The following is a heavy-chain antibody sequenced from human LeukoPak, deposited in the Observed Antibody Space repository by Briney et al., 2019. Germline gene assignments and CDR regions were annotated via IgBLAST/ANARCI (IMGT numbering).Heavy chain of an antibody. V-gene: IGHV3-23*01. CDR1: GFTFNSYA. D-gene: IGHD3-16*01. J-gene: IGHJ4*02. Sequence: PGGTLRLSCAASGFTFNSYAMNWVRQAPGKGLEWVSTISSSGNNTYYTDSVKGRFTISRDNSKNTLYLQMNSLRAEDTAVYYCAKDLVGVMDYWGQGTLVTVSS. CDR3: AKDLVGVMDY. CDR2: ISSSGNNT.